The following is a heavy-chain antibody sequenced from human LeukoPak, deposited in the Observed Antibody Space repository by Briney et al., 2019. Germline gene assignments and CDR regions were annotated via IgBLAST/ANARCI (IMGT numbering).Heavy chain of an antibody. CDR3: ARGRGMIPAATNWFDP. V-gene: IGHV4-34*01. CDR1: GGPFSGYY. J-gene: IGHJ5*02. Sequence: SETLSLTCAVYGGPFSGYYWSWIRQPPGKGLEWIGEINHSGSTNYNPSLKSRVTISVDTSKNQFSLKLSSVTAADTAVYYCARGRGMIPAATNWFDPWGQGTLVTVSS. D-gene: IGHD2-2*01. CDR2: INHSGST.